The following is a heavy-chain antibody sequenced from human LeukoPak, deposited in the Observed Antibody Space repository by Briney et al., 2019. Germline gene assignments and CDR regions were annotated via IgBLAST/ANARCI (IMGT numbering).Heavy chain of an antibody. D-gene: IGHD1-26*01. CDR1: GFTFSSYG. Sequence: TGGSLRLSCAASGFTFSSYGMHWVRQAPGKGLEWVAFIRYDGSNKYYADSVKGRFTISRDNSKNTLYLQMNSLRAEDMAVYYCAKDQVGATVGALGYWGQGTLVTVSS. CDR2: IRYDGSNK. V-gene: IGHV3-30*02. CDR3: AKDQVGATVGALGY. J-gene: IGHJ4*02.